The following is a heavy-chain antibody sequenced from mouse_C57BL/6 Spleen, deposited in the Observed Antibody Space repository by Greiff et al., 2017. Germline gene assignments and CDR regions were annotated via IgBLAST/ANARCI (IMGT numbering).Heavy chain of an antibody. CDR3: APLTTLVGDAMDY. CDR2: IYPGDGDT. V-gene: IGHV1-82*01. Sequence: QVQLKESGPELVKPGASVKISCKASGYAFSSSWMNWVQQTPGKGLEWIGRIYPGDGDTNYNGKVKGKATLTADKSSSTAYMQLSSLTPEDSAIYFCAPLTTLVGDAMDYWGQGTSVTVSS. CDR1: GYAFSSSW. D-gene: IGHD1-1*01. J-gene: IGHJ4*01.